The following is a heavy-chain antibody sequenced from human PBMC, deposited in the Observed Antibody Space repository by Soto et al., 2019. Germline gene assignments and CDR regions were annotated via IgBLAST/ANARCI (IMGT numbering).Heavy chain of an antibody. V-gene: IGHV1-69*06. CDR1: GGTFNSYG. CDR3: ARVRVIRGVIPSHFGL. D-gene: IGHD3-10*01. CDR2: IIPLYGTV. Sequence: QAHLAQSGAEVKKPGSSVTVSCKASGGTFNSYGISWVRQAPGQGLDWMGVIIPLYGTVNYAQKFQGRVSITADKSTSTAHMHLNSLRSDDTAVYYCARVRVIRGVIPSHFGLWGQGTQVTVSS. J-gene: IGHJ4*02.